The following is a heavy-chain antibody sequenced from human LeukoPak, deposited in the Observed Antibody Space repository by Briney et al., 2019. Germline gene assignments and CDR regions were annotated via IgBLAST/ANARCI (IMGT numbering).Heavy chain of an antibody. CDR1: GFTFSSYS. V-gene: IGHV3-21*04. Sequence: GGSLRLSCAASGFTFSSYSMNWVRQAPGKGLEWVSSISSSSSYIYHADSVKGRFTISRDNAKNSLYLQMNSLRAEDTALYYCAKGQPTRYSSSWYFDYWGQGTLVTVSS. J-gene: IGHJ4*02. CDR2: ISSSSSYI. D-gene: IGHD6-13*01. CDR3: AKGQPTRYSSSWYFDY.